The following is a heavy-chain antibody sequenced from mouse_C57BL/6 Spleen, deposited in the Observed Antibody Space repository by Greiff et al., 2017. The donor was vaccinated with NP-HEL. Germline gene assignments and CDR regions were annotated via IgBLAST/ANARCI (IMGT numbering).Heavy chain of an antibody. D-gene: IGHD2-10*01. CDR2: INPYNGGT. J-gene: IGHJ1*03. CDR1: GYTFTDYY. Sequence: VQLQQSGPVLVKPGASVKMSCKASGYTFTDYYMNWVKQSHGKSLEWIGVINPYNGGTSYNQKFKGKATLTVDKSSSTAYMELNSLTSEDSAVYYCARSRGRLLCWYFDVWGTGTTVTVSS. V-gene: IGHV1-19*01. CDR3: ARSRGRLLCWYFDV.